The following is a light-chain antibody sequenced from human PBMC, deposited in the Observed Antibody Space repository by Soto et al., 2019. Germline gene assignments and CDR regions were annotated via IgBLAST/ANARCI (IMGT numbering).Light chain of an antibody. J-gene: IGLJ3*02. CDR3: AAWNDSLNGVV. V-gene: IGLV1-44*01. CDR1: SSTIGSKT. CDR2: TTN. Sequence: QSVLTQPPSASGTPGQRVTISCSGSSSTIGSKTLNWYQHLPGSAPKLLIYTTNQRPSGVPDRFSGSKSGTSASLAISGLPPEDEADYDCAAWNDSLNGVVFGGGTQLTVL.